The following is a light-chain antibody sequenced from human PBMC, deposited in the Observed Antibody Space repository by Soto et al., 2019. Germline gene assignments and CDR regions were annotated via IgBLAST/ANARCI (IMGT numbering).Light chain of an antibody. CDR3: QQYGSSPRT. Sequence: EIVLTQSPGTLSLSPGERATLSCSVSQSVSNSYLAWYQQKPGQAPRLLIYGASSRATGVPDRFSGSGSGTDFTLTNSSLVPEDLAVYYCQQYGSSPRTFGQGTKVEIK. J-gene: IGKJ1*01. CDR1: QSVSNSY. CDR2: GAS. V-gene: IGKV3-20*01.